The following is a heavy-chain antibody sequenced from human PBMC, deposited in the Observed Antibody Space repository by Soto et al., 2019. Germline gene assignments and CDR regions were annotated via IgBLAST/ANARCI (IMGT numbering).Heavy chain of an antibody. Sequence: GGALRLSCAASGFTFSSYGMHWVRQAPGKGLEWVAVIWYDGSNKYYADSVKGRFTISRDNSKNTLYLQMNSLRAEDTAVYYCARERASCCLDYWGQGTLVPVSS. V-gene: IGHV3-33*01. CDR1: GFTFSSYG. CDR2: IWYDGSNK. J-gene: IGHJ4*02. CDR3: ARERASCCLDY. D-gene: IGHD2-2*01.